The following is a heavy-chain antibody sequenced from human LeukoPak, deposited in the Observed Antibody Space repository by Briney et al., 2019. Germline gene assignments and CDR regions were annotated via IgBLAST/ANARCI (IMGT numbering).Heavy chain of an antibody. Sequence: GGSLRLSCAASGFTFDDYGMSWVRQAPGKGLEWVSGINWNGGSTGYADSVKGRFTISRDNAKNSLYLQMNSLRAEDTALYYCARGPPFYYDSSGWVDYWGQGTLVTVSS. J-gene: IGHJ4*02. CDR1: GFTFDDYG. CDR2: INWNGGST. CDR3: ARGPPFYYDSSGWVDY. D-gene: IGHD3-22*01. V-gene: IGHV3-20*04.